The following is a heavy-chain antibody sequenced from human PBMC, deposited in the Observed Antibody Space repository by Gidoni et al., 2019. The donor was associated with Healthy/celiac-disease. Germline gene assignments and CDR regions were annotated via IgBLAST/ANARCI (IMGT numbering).Heavy chain of an antibody. D-gene: IGHD6-13*01. J-gene: IGHJ4*02. CDR2: IYSGGST. CDR1: GFTGSRNY. Sequence: EVQLVESGGGLIQPGGSLSLSCAASGFTGSRNYMSWVRQAPGKGLEWVSVIYSGGSTYYADSVKGRFTISRDNSKNTLYLQMNSLRAEDTAVYYCARGGSSSWYYYFDYWGQGTLVTVSS. V-gene: IGHV3-53*01. CDR3: ARGGSSSWYYYFDY.